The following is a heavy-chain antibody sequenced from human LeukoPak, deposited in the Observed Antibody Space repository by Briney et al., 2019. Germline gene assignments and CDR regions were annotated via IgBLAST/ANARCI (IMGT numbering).Heavy chain of an antibody. J-gene: IGHJ5*02. CDR1: GYTFTGYY. V-gene: IGHV1-2*02. D-gene: IGHD3-3*01. Sequence: ASVKVSCKASGYTFTGYYMHWVRQAPGQGLEWMGWINPNSGGTNYAQKFQGRVTMTRDTSISTAYMELSRLRSDDTAVYYCARDRAIFGVNRAGAAWFDPWDQGTLVTVSS. CDR3: ARDRAIFGVNRAGAAWFDP. CDR2: INPNSGGT.